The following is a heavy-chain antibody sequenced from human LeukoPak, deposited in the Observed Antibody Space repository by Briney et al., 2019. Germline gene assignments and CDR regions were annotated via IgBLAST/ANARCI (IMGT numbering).Heavy chain of an antibody. J-gene: IGHJ4*02. CDR2: INHSGDT. V-gene: IGHV4-34*01. Sequence: PSETLSLTCALYDGSFSRYYWSWIRQSPGKGLEWIGDINHSGDTKYSPSLKSRITISVDTSKNHFSLKLNSVTAADTAVYYCARHEVHPNFDSWGQGTLVTVSS. CDR3: ARHEVHPNFDS. CDR1: DGSFSRYY.